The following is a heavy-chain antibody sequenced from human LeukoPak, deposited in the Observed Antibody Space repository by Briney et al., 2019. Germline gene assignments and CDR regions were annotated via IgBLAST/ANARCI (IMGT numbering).Heavy chain of an antibody. CDR3: ARDGGNSGYDLFDY. J-gene: IGHJ4*02. V-gene: IGHV3-7*01. D-gene: IGHD5-12*01. CDR2: INRDGSET. CDR1: GFTFTRFW. Sequence: GGSLRLSCAASGFTFTRFWMTWVRQAQGKGLEWVANINRDGSETFYADSVRGRFTMSRDNARNSVYLQMNSLRVEDTAVYYCARDGGNSGYDLFDYWGQGTLVTVSS.